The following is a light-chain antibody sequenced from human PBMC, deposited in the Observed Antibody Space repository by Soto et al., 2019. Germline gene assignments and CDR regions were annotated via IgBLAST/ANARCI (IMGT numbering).Light chain of an antibody. CDR2: GVS. J-gene: IGLJ3*02. CDR1: STDIGNYNY. CDR3: YSYAAYTTLWV. V-gene: IGLV2-14*01. Sequence: QSALTQPASVSGSPGQSITISCTGTSTDIGNYNYVSWYQVHPGKAPKLLIYGVSNRPSGVSHRFSGSKSGNAASLTISGLQAEDEDDYYCYSYAAYTTLWVFGGGTKLTVL.